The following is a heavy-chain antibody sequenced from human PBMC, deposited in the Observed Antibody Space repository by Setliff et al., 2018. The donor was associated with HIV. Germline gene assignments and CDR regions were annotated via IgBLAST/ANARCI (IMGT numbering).Heavy chain of an antibody. D-gene: IGHD2-2*02. CDR1: GFTFSNAW. CDR3: TTVHYCSPTRCYIFDY. CDR2: IKGKSDGGTT. Sequence: GGSLRLSCAASGFTFSNAWMTWVRQAPGKGLEWVGLIKGKSDGGTTDYAEPVKGRFSISRDDSKNALFLQMNSLKTEDTAVYHCTTVHYCSPTRCYIFDYWGQGTPVTVSS. J-gene: IGHJ4*02. V-gene: IGHV3-15*01.